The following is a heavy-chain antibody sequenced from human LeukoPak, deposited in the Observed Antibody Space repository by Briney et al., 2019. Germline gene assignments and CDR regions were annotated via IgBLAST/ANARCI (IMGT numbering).Heavy chain of an antibody. V-gene: IGHV3-23*01. Sequence: GGSLRLSCAASGFTFSSYAMSGVRRAPGKGLEWVSAISGSGGSTYYADSVTGRFTISKDNSKNTLYLQMNSLRAEDTAVYYCAKDLTPQGWGQGTLVTVSS. J-gene: IGHJ4*02. CDR2: ISGSGGST. CDR1: GFTFSSYA. D-gene: IGHD4-23*01. CDR3: AKDLTPQG.